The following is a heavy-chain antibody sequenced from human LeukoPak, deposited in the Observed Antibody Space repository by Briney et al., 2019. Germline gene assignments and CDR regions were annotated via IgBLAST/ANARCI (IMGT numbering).Heavy chain of an antibody. CDR3: ARDYSTYYDFWSGPWKAPMDV. V-gene: IGHV1-69*13. CDR2: IIPIFGTA. J-gene: IGHJ6*04. CDR1: GGTFSSYA. D-gene: IGHD3-3*01. Sequence: ASVKVSCKASGGTFSSYAISWVRQAPGQGLEWMGGIIPIFGTANYAQKFQGRVTITADESTSTAYMELSSLRSEDTAVYYCARDYSTYYDFWSGPWKAPMDVWGKGTTVTVSP.